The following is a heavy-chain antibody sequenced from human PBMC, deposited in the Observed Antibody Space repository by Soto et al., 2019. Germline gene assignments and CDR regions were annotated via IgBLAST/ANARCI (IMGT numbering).Heavy chain of an antibody. D-gene: IGHD2-2*01. Sequence: SVKVSCKASGDTFMTYAVSWVRQAPGQGLEWMEGIIPIFGTANYAQKFQGRVTITAYESTNTVYMDLSSLRSEDTAVYYCARDPCISTTCYHDYWGQGTLVTVSS. CDR1: GDTFMTYA. CDR3: ARDPCISTTCYHDY. CDR2: IIPIFGTA. V-gene: IGHV1-69*13. J-gene: IGHJ4*02.